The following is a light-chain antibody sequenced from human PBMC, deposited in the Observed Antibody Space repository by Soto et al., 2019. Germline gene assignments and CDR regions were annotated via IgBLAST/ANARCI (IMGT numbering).Light chain of an antibody. Sequence: IQMTQSPSSLSASVGDRVTLTCQESQAINDYLPWYQQKPVKAPKLPIDEASKLETGVPSRFSGSGSGTHFTFTISSLQPEDIAAYYCQQYGNLPSTFGQGTRLEIK. CDR1: QAINDY. CDR3: QQYGNLPST. CDR2: EAS. J-gene: IGKJ5*01. V-gene: IGKV1-33*01.